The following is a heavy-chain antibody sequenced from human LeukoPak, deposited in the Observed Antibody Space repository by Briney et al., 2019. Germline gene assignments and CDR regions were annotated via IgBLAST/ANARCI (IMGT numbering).Heavy chain of an antibody. CDR2: IYYSGST. V-gene: IGHV4-39*01. CDR3: ATAMIVVAVFDY. CDR1: GGSISSSSYY. Sequence: SETLSLTCTVSGGSISSSSYYWGWIRQPPGKGLGWIGSIYYSGSTYYNPSLKSRVTISVDTSKNQFSLKLSSVTAADTAVYYCATAMIVVAVFDYWGQGTLVTVSS. D-gene: IGHD3-22*01. J-gene: IGHJ4*02.